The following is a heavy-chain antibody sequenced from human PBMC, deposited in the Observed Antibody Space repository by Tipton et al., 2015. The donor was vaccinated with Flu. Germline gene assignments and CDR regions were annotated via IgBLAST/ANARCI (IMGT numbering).Heavy chain of an antibody. D-gene: IGHD2-2*01. CDR1: GFTFHSYG. CDR2: IRNAGEEK. J-gene: IGHJ4*02. CDR3: ARDPSLGMPDYFDS. Sequence: SGFTFHSYGMHWVRQAPGKGLEWVALIRNAGEEKYYADSVKGRFTISRDNSKSTLYLQMHSLRAEDTAIYYCARDPSLGMPDYFDSWGQGILVTASS. V-gene: IGHV3-33*01.